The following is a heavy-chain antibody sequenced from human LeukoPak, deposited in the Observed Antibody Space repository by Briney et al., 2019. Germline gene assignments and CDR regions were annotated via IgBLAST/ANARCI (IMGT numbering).Heavy chain of an antibody. D-gene: IGHD3-10*02. V-gene: IGHV3-30*02. CDR1: GFSFITYG. CDR2: IRYDGSNR. Sequence: GGSLRLSCAASGFSFITYGIHWVRQAPGKGLEWVAFIRYDGSNRFYADSVRGRFTISRDNSKNTVYLQMNSLRAEDTAVYYCARGGLFAYYFDYWGQGTLVTVSS. J-gene: IGHJ4*02. CDR3: ARGGLFAYYFDY.